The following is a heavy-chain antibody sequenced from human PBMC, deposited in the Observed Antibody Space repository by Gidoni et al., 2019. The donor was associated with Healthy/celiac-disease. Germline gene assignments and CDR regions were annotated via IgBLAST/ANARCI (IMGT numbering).Heavy chain of an antibody. CDR2: ISYDGSNK. CDR3: AKDRQQWLVLGDLYFDY. CDR1: GFTFSSYG. D-gene: IGHD6-19*01. V-gene: IGHV3-30*18. J-gene: IGHJ4*02. Sequence: QVQLVESGGGVVQPGRSLRLSCAASGFTFSSYGMHWVRQVPGKGLEWVAVISYDGSNKYYADSVKGRFTISRDNSKNTLYLQMNSLRAEDTAVYYCAKDRQQWLVLGDLYFDYWGQGTLVTVSS.